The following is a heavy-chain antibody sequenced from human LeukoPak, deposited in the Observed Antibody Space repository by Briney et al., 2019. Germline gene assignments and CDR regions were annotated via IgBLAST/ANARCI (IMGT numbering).Heavy chain of an antibody. V-gene: IGHV4-31*03. CDR1: GGSTSSGGYY. J-gene: IGHJ4*02. D-gene: IGHD6-19*01. CDR2: IYYSGST. Sequence: SQTLSLTSTVSGGSTSSGGYYWCWIRQHPGKGLEWIGYIYYSGSTYYNPSLKSRVTMSVDTSKNQFSLKLSSVTAADTAVYYYARVSAVFSYFDYCGQGTLVTVSS. CDR3: ARVSAVFSYFDY.